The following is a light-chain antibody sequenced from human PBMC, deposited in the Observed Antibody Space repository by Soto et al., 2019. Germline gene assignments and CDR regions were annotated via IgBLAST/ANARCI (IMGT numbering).Light chain of an antibody. Sequence: DIQMTQSPSSVSASAGDRVTITCRASQGINNWLAWYQQKAGKAPKLLIYGASTLQSGVPSRFSGSGSETDFTLTISGLQPEDFSTYYCQQANTFPPLTFGQGTRMEIK. CDR1: QGINNW. V-gene: IGKV1-12*01. CDR3: QQANTFPPLT. CDR2: GAS. J-gene: IGKJ5*01.